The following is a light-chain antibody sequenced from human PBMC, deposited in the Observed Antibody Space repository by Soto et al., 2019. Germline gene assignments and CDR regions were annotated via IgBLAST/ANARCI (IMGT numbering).Light chain of an antibody. J-gene: IGKJ2*01. CDR1: QSISTY. CDR3: QQSSNTPYT. CDR2: AAS. V-gene: IGKV1-39*01. Sequence: DIQMTQSPSSLSASVGDRVTITCRASQSISTYINWYQHKPRKAPKVLIYAASILPSGIPSRLSGGGSGTDLTLTINSLQPEDFATYYCQQSSNTPYTFGQGTKLDSK.